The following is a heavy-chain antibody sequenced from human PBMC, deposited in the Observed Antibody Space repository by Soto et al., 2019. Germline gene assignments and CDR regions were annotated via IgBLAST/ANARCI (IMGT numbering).Heavy chain of an antibody. CDR2: IYYSGRT. D-gene: IGHD4-17*01. V-gene: IGHV4-59*01. Sequence: SETLSLTCTVSGGSIRDYFWTWIRQPPGKGLEWIGYIYYSGRTNYNPSLKSRVSISVDTSKNHFSLQLRSVTAADTAVYCCERGGEDDFGDYGGFDYWGQGALVTVSS. CDR3: ERGGEDDFGDYGGFDY. CDR1: GGSIRDYF. J-gene: IGHJ4*02.